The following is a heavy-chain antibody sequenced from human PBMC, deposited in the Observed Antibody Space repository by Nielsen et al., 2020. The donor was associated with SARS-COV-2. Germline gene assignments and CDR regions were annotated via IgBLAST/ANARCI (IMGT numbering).Heavy chain of an antibody. CDR3: ARDWSRAFDV. Sequence: GGSLRLSCAASGFTFSSYTMNWVRQAPGKGLEWIASISDDGNYIKFADSMKGRFTVSRDNAMKSLYLHLNTLTAEDTAVYYCARDWSRAFDVWGQGTMVTVSS. CDR1: GFTFSSYT. J-gene: IGHJ3*01. V-gene: IGHV3-21*01. CDR2: ISDDGNYI.